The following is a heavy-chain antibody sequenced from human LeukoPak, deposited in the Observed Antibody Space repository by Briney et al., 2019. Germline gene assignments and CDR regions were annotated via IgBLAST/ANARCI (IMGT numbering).Heavy chain of an antibody. J-gene: IGHJ4*02. D-gene: IGHD3-10*01. V-gene: IGHV3-23*01. CDR3: AKRARRVLLWFGETTPFDY. CDR2: ISGSGGST. Sequence: GGSLRLSCAASGFTFSSYAMSWVRQAPGKGLEWVSAISGSGGSTYYADSVKGRFTISRDNSKNTLYLQMNSLRAEDTAVYYCAKRARRVLLWFGETTPFDYWGQGTLVTVSP. CDR1: GFTFSSYA.